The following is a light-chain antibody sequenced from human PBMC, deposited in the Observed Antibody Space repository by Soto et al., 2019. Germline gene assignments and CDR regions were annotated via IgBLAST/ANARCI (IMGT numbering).Light chain of an antibody. V-gene: IGKV1-12*01. CDR3: QQASCFPPT. CDR1: QDISSW. CDR2: AAS. Sequence: IQITQSPSSVSASVGGRVTLHCPASQDISSWLAWYQQKPGKAPKIMIYAASSLQGGVPSRFSGSRSGTEFTPTISSLQPEDFATYYCQQASCFPPTFGQGTRLDIK. J-gene: IGKJ5*01.